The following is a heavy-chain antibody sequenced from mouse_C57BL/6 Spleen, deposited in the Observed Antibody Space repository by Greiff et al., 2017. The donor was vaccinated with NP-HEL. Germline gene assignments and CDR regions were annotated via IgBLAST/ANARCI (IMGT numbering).Heavy chain of an antibody. CDR2: INPSSGYT. D-gene: IGHD2-2*01. V-gene: IGHV1-4*01. CDR3: ARVNYGYDEYYFDY. CDR1: GYTFTSYT. J-gene: IGHJ2*01. Sequence: QVQLQQSGAELARPGASVKMSCKASGYTFTSYTMHWVTQRPGQGLEWIGYINPSSGYTKYNQKFKDKATLTADKSSSTAYMQLSSLTSEDSAVYYCARVNYGYDEYYFDYWGQGTTLTVSS.